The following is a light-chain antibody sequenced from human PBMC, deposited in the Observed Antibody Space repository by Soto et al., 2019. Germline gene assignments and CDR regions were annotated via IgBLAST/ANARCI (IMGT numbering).Light chain of an antibody. V-gene: IGLV2-14*01. CDR1: SSDVGGYNS. CDR3: RSYTSSSLYV. CDR2: EVS. Sequence: QSALTQPASVSGSPGQSITISCTGTSSDVGGYNSVSWYQQHPGKAPKVIIYEVSNRPSGVSNRFSGSGSGNTASLTISGLQTEDEAYYYCRSYTSSSLYVFGTGTKVTVL. J-gene: IGLJ1*01.